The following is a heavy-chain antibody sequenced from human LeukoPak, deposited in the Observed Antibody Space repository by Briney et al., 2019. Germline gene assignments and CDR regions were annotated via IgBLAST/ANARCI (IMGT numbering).Heavy chain of an antibody. CDR3: ARATYYYDISGYYGFDP. D-gene: IGHD3-22*01. J-gene: IGHJ5*02. Sequence: GRSLRLSCAASGFTFSNYAIHWVRQAPGKGLEWVVVISYDGSDIYYADSVKGRFTISRDNSKNTLYLQMNSLRAEDTAVYYCARATYYYDISGYYGFDPWGQGTLVTVSS. CDR1: GFTFSNYA. CDR2: ISYDGSDI. V-gene: IGHV3-30-3*01.